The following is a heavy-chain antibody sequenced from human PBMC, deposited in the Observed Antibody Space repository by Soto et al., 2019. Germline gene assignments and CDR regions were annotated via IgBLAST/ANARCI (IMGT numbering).Heavy chain of an antibody. Sequence: NGVEESITSYWSVLVSQKTGKGLDWMGIIYPGDSDTRYSPSFQGQVTISADKSISTAYLQWSSLKASDTAMYYCARLGTYYDFWSGYPRAFDIWGQGTMVTVSS. D-gene: IGHD3-3*01. CDR2: IYPGDSDT. V-gene: IGHV5-51*01. J-gene: IGHJ3*02. CDR1: EESITSYW. CDR3: ARLGTYYDFWSGYPRAFDI.